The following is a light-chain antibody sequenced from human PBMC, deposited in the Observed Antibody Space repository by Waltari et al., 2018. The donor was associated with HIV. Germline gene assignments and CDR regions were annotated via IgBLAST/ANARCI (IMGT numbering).Light chain of an antibody. Sequence: QSALTQPASVSGSPGQSITISCTATSRDIGAYNYVSWYHQHPGKAPKLIIYDVGTRPSGVSDRFSGSKSGNTASLTISGLQSEDEADYHCCAYAGPTGLSEVFGGGTKLTVL. CDR2: DVG. V-gene: IGLV2-23*02. CDR1: SRDIGAYNY. CDR3: CAYAGPTGLSEV. J-gene: IGLJ2*01.